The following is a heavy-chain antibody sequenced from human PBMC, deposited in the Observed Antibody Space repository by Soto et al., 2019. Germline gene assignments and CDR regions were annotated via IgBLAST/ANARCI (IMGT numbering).Heavy chain of an antibody. CDR2: INPSGGST. J-gene: IGHJ4*02. V-gene: IGHV1-46*03. Sequence: ASVKVSCKASGYTFTSYYMHWVRQAPGQGLEWMGIINPSGGSTSYAQKFQGRVTMTRDTSTSTVYMELSSLRSEDTAVYYCARGRTLGYCSSTSCLNFDYWGQATLVTVSS. CDR1: GYTFTSYY. D-gene: IGHD2-2*01. CDR3: ARGRTLGYCSSTSCLNFDY.